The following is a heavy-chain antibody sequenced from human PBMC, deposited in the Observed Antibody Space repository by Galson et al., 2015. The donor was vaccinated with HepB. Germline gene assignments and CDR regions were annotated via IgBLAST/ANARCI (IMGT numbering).Heavy chain of an antibody. CDR2: IRSKAYGGTT. CDR3: TKRALGAAAGIGY. V-gene: IGHV3-49*03. CDR1: GFTFGDYA. J-gene: IGHJ4*02. Sequence: SLRLSCAASGFTFGDYAMSWFRQAPGKGLEWVGFIRSKAYGGTTEYAASVKGRFTISRDDSKSIAYLQMNSLKTEDTAVYYCTKRALGAAAGIGYWGQGTLVTVSS. D-gene: IGHD6-13*01.